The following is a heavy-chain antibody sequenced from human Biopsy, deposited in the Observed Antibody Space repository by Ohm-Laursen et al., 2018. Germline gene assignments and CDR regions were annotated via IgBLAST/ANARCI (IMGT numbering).Heavy chain of an antibody. CDR2: IYYSGST. D-gene: IGHD2/OR15-2a*01. V-gene: IGHV4-59*01. CDR1: GGSFSDYY. Sequence: TLSLTCAVYGGSFSDYYWSWIRQTPGKGLEWIGYIYYSGSTNYNPSLKSRVTISVDTSKNQFSLRLNSVTAADTAVYYCARATNSTGWPYYYFYGMDVWGQGTTVTVSS. CDR3: ARATNSTGWPYYYFYGMDV. J-gene: IGHJ6*02.